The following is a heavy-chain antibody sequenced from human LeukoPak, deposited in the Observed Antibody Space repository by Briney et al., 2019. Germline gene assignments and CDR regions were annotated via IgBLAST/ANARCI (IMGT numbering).Heavy chain of an antibody. V-gene: IGHV3-30*04. CDR3: ARDLAGTDWFDP. D-gene: IGHD6-13*01. CDR1: GLTFSSYA. CDR2: ISYDGSNK. J-gene: IGHJ5*02. Sequence: PGGSLRLSCAASGLTFSSYAMHWVRQAPGKGLEWVAVISYDGSNKYYADSVKGRFTISRDNSKNTLYLQMNSLRAEDTAVYYCARDLAGTDWFDPWGQGTLVTVSS.